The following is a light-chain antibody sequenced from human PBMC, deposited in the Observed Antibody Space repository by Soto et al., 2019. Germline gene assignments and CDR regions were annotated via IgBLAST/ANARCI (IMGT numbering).Light chain of an antibody. V-gene: IGKV3-20*01. CDR3: QQYGSSPLYT. CDR2: GTS. CDR1: QSASSNY. Sequence: EIVLTQSPGTLSLSPGERATLSCRASQSASSNYLAWYQQKPGQAPRLLIYGTSTRATGIPDRFSGSGSGTDFTLTISRLDPEDFAVYYCQQYGSSPLYTFGQGTKLEIK. J-gene: IGKJ2*01.